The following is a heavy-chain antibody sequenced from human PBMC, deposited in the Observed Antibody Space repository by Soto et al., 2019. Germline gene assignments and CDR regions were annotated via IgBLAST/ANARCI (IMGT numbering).Heavy chain of an antibody. J-gene: IGHJ4*02. D-gene: IGHD3-10*01. CDR1: GFTFSSYA. CDR2: VSGRGGNL. V-gene: IGHV3-23*01. CDR3: AKGIRQGASMVEFDS. Sequence: EVQLLESGGGLVQPGGSLRLSCAASGFTFSSYAMGWVRQAPGKGLEWVSGVSGRGGNLYFADSVKGRFTISRDNSKNTLNLQMNSLRAEDTAVYYCAKGIRQGASMVEFDSWGQGTLVTVSS.